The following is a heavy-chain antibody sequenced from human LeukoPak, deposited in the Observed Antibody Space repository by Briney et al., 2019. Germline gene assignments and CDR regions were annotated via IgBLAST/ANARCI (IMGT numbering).Heavy chain of an antibody. CDR1: DRSSSGYY. CDR3: AKYRYGYLGMDS. CDR2: INYSGSI. D-gene: IGHD2-2*03. J-gene: IGHJ4*02. Sequence: SETLSLTCRVHDRSSSGYYWSWIRQHPGRGLKWIGEINYSGSINYSPSLKGRVFISLDTSKNLFSLKLNSVTVADTAVYYCAKYRYGYLGMDSWGQGTQVTVSS. V-gene: IGHV4-34*01.